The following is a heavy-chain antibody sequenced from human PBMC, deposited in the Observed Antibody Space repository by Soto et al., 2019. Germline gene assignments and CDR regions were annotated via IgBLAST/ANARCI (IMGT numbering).Heavy chain of an antibody. CDR2: INSDGSST. Sequence: EVQLVESGGGLVQPGGSLRLSCAASGFSFSSYWTHWVRQAPGKGLVWVSRINSDGSSTSYADSVKGRFTISRDNAKNTLYLQMNSLRVEDMAVYYCARVTQNYGDHDAGHFDCWGQGTLVTVSS. J-gene: IGHJ4*02. D-gene: IGHD4-17*01. CDR1: GFSFSSYW. V-gene: IGHV3-74*01. CDR3: ARVTQNYGDHDAGHFDC.